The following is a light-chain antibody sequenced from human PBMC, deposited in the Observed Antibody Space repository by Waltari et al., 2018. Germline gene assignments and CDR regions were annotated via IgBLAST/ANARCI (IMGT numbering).Light chain of an antibody. V-gene: IGKV3-20*01. J-gene: IGKJ1*01. Sequence: EIVLPQSPDILSLSPGDTATLSCRASQSLTVNYLAWYQQKPGQAPRLLIYAASSRATGVPDRFSGSGSGVHFTLAISRLEPEDFAVYYCQQFESAPRTFGQGTKVEIK. CDR2: AAS. CDR1: QSLTVNY. CDR3: QQFESAPRT.